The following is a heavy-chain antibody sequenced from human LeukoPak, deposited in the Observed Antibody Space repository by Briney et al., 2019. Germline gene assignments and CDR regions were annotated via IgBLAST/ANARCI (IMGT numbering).Heavy chain of an antibody. Sequence: SETLSLTCTVSGGSITNFYWSWIRQPPGKGLECIGYIYSSGSTTYNPSLKSRVTISVDTSKNQFSLKLSSVAAADTAIYYCARVKGYYDSSGYYKAHAFDIWGQGTMVTVSS. V-gene: IGHV4-59*01. CDR2: IYSSGST. D-gene: IGHD3-22*01. J-gene: IGHJ3*02. CDR3: ARVKGYYDSSGYYKAHAFDI. CDR1: GGSITNFY.